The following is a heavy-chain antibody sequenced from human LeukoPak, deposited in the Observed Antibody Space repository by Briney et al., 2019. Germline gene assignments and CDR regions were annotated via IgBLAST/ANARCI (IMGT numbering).Heavy chain of an antibody. Sequence: SETLSLTCTVSGGSISTVGYYWSWTRQPAGKGLEWIGRIYARGNTNYNPSLESRVAMSLDTSKNRFSLKLTSVTAADTAVYFCVRDRSSGDAFDIWGQGTVVTVSS. CDR3: VRDRSSGDAFDI. J-gene: IGHJ3*02. CDR2: IYARGNT. D-gene: IGHD2-2*01. V-gene: IGHV4-61*02. CDR1: GGSISTVGYY.